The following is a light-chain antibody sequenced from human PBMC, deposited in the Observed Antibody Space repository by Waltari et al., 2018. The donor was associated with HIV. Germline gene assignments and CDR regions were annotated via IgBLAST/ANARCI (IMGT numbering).Light chain of an antibody. J-gene: IGKJ1*01. V-gene: IGKV3-15*01. Sequence: EAVMTQSPAILSVSPGERATLSCRSSHNVRTNLAWYQQKPGQTPRLVIFNASTRATGIPARVSGSGSGTTCSRSIAHIQTEDFVDYYCQQYDGWPRTFGQGTKVEI. CDR1: HNVRTN. CDR3: QQYDGWPRT. CDR2: NAS.